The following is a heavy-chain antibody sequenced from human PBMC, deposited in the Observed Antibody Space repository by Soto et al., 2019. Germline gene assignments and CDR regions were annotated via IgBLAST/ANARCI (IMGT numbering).Heavy chain of an antibody. Sequence: GXSVKVSCKASGYPFTSYAMHWVRQAPGQRLEWMGWINAGNGNTKYSQKFQGRVTITRDTSASTAYMELSSLRSEDTAVYYCARGKSPYDFWSGYGANWFDPWGQGTLVTVSS. CDR2: INAGNGNT. V-gene: IGHV1-3*01. CDR1: GYPFTSYA. J-gene: IGHJ5*02. D-gene: IGHD3-3*01. CDR3: ARGKSPYDFWSGYGANWFDP.